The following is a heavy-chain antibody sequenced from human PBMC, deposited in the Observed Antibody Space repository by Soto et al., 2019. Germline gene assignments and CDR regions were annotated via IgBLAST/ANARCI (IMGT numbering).Heavy chain of an antibody. D-gene: IGHD2-21*02. CDR3: ARRIAYCGGDCSPDAFEI. CDR1: GGSISSGGYY. V-gene: IGHV4-31*03. J-gene: IGHJ3*02. Sequence: ASETLSLTCTVSGGSISSGGYYWSWIRQHPGKGLEWIGYIYYSGSTYYNPSLKSRVTISVDTSKNQFSLKLSSVTAADTAVYYCARRIAYCGGDCSPDAFEIWGQGTMVTVSS. CDR2: IYYSGST.